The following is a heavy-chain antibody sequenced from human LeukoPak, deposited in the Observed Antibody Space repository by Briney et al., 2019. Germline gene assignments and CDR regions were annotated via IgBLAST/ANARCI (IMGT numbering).Heavy chain of an antibody. V-gene: IGHV3-21*01. CDR3: VRDFMGMGGTTAYLHY. J-gene: IGHJ1*01. CDR1: GFTFRDYS. Sequence: PGGSLRLSCAASGFTFRDYSMNWVRQAPRKGLEWVSSISRNSRHVYYGGSVWGRFTISRDDARNFLFLEMNSLRADDMAVYYCVRDFMGMGGTTAYLHYWGQGTLVTVSS. D-gene: IGHD1-26*01. CDR2: ISRNSRHV.